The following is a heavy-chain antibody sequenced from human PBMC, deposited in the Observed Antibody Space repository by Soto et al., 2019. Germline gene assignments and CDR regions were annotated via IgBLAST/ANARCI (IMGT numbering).Heavy chain of an antibody. CDR1: GGSISSGGYS. J-gene: IGHJ5*02. CDR3: ARGRIAAAGTNWFDP. D-gene: IGHD6-13*01. V-gene: IGHV4-30-2*01. Sequence: SETLSLTCAVSGGSISSGGYSWSWIRQPPGKGLEWIGYIYHSGSTYYNPSLKSRVTISVDRSKNQFSLKLSSVTAADTAVYYCARGRIAAAGTNWFDPWGQGTLVTVSS. CDR2: IYHSGST.